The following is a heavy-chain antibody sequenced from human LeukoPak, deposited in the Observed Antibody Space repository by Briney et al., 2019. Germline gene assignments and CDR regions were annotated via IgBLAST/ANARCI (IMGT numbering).Heavy chain of an antibody. Sequence: PGGSLRLSCAASGFTFSRCAMTWVRQAPGKGLEWVSTISGVGDRTYFADFVKGRFTVSRDNSKSTLYLQMNRLRAEDTAVYYCAKGFGDTTFGVVTANDYWGQGILVIVSS. D-gene: IGHD3-3*01. CDR2: ISGVGDRT. J-gene: IGHJ4*02. CDR1: GFTFSRCA. V-gene: IGHV3-23*01. CDR3: AKGFGDTTFGVVTANDY.